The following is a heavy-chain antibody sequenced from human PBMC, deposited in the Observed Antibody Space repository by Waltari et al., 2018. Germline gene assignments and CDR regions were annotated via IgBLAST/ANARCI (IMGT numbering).Heavy chain of an antibody. J-gene: IGHJ3*02. D-gene: IGHD2-15*01. CDR2: INHSGST. CDR3: ASEYCSGGSCYGAFDI. V-gene: IGHV4-34*01. CDR1: GGSFSGYY. Sequence: QVQLQQWGAGLLKPSETLSLTCAVYGGSFSGYYWSWIRQPPGKGLEWIGEINHSGSTNYNPYLKSRVTISVDTSKNQFSLKLSSVTAADTAVYYCASEYCSGGSCYGAFDIWGQGTMVTVSS.